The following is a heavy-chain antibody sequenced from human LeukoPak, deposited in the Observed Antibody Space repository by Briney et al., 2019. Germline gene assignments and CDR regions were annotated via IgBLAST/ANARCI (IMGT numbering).Heavy chain of an antibody. J-gene: IGHJ2*01. CDR2: IYYSGST. CDR3: ARHVSGYFDL. V-gene: IGHV4-59*08. D-gene: IGHD5/OR15-5a*01. Sequence: SETLSLTCTVSGGSISSYYWSWIRQPPGKGLEWIGYIYYSGSTNYNPSLKSRVTISVDTSKNRFSLKLSSVTAADTAVYYCARHVSGYFDLWGRGTLVTVSS. CDR1: GGSISSYY.